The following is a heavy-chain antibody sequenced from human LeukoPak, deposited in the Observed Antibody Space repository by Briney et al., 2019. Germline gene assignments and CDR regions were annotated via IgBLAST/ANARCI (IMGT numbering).Heavy chain of an antibody. V-gene: IGHV3-21*01. J-gene: IGHJ4*02. D-gene: IGHD4-23*01. Sequence: GGSLRLSCAASGFTFNSYIMNWVRQSPGKGLEWVSSISSSSSYIYYADSVKGRFTISRDNAKNSLYLQMNSLRAEDTAVYYCARDQATVISASVYWGQGTLVTVSS. CDR1: GFTFNSYI. CDR2: ISSSSSYI. CDR3: ARDQATVISASVY.